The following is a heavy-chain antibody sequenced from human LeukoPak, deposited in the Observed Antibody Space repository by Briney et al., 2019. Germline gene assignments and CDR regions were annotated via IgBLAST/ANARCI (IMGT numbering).Heavy chain of an antibody. Sequence: GGSLRLSCAASGFTFSSYWMHWVRQAPGKGLEWVSLISGDGGSTYYADSVKGGFTISRDNSKNSLYLQMNSLRTEDTALYYCAKDQTYYYDSASFDYWGQGTLVTASS. CDR3: AKDQTYYYDSASFDY. CDR1: GFTFSSYW. CDR2: ISGDGGST. J-gene: IGHJ4*02. V-gene: IGHV3-43*02. D-gene: IGHD3-22*01.